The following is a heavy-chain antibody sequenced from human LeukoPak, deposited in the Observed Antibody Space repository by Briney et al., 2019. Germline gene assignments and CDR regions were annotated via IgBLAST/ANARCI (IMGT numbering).Heavy chain of an antibody. Sequence: SVKVSCKASGGTFSSYAISWVRQAPGQGLEWMGRIIPILGIANYAQKFQGRVTITADKSTSTAYMELSSLRSEDTAAYYCAREVYGSGSFSFDYWGQGTLVTVSS. J-gene: IGHJ4*02. CDR3: AREVYGSGSFSFDY. D-gene: IGHD3-10*01. V-gene: IGHV1-69*04. CDR2: IIPILGIA. CDR1: GGTFSSYA.